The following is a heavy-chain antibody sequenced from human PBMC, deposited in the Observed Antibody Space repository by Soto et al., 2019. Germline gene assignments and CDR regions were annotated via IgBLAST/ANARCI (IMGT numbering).Heavy chain of an antibody. D-gene: IGHD6-19*01. J-gene: IGHJ5*02. CDR2: ISYDGSNK. Sequence: QVQLVESGGGVVQPGRSLRLSCAASGFTFSSYGMHWVRQAPGKGLEWVAVISYDGSNKYYADSVKGRFTISRDNSKNTLYLQMNSLRAEDTAVYYCAKDQAPHRQWLVRGWFDPWGQGTLVTVSS. V-gene: IGHV3-30*18. CDR3: AKDQAPHRQWLVRGWFDP. CDR1: GFTFSSYG.